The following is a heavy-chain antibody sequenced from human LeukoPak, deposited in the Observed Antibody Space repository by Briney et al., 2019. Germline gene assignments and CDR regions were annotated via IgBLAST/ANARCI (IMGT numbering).Heavy chain of an antibody. CDR3: ARGGVGYDYVWGSYRGAFDI. D-gene: IGHD3-16*02. Sequence: GGSLRLSCAASGFTFSSYSMNWVRQAPGKGLEWVSYISSSSSTIYYADSVKGRFTISRDNAKNSLYQQMNSLRAEDTAVYYCARGGVGYDYVWGSYRGAFDIWGQGTMVTVSS. V-gene: IGHV3-48*01. CDR2: ISSSSSTI. CDR1: GFTFSSYS. J-gene: IGHJ3*02.